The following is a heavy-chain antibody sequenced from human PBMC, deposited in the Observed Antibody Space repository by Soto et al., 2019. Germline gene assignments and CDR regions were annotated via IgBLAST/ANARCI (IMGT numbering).Heavy chain of an antibody. D-gene: IGHD2-15*01. J-gene: IGHJ5*02. CDR2: MNPNSGNT. CDR1: GYTFTSYD. Sequence: ASVKVSCKASGYTFTSYDINWVRQATGQGLEWMGWMNPNSGNTGYAQKFQGRVTMTRNTSISTAYMELNSLRSEDTAVYYCARGNRYCSGGSCYNWFDPWVQGTLVTVSS. CDR3: ARGNRYCSGGSCYNWFDP. V-gene: IGHV1-8*01.